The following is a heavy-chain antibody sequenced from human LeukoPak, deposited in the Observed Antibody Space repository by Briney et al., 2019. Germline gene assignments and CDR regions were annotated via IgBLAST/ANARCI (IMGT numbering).Heavy chain of an antibody. V-gene: IGHV3-21*03. J-gene: IGHJ4*02. D-gene: IGHD2/OR15-2a*01. CDR1: GFAFNTYS. CDR3: ARDFYDGFALDY. CDR2: IFSSSTYI. Sequence: GGSLRLSCAASGFAFNTYSMNWVRQAPGKGLEWVSFIFSSSTYIYYTDSVKGRFTISRDNARNSLYLQMDNLRAEDTGVYYCARDFYDGFALDYWGQGTLVTVSS.